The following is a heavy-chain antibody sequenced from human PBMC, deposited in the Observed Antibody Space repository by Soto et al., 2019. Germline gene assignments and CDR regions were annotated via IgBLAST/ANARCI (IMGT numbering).Heavy chain of an antibody. CDR3: VRGGYVHAFDY. D-gene: IGHD5-12*01. J-gene: IGHJ4*02. CDR2: IYYSGNT. Sequence: VSGGSISSSNYYWGWIRQPPGKGLEWIGTIYYSGNTHYNPSLKSRVTISVDTSMNQFSLNLDSVTAVDSAVYYCVRGGYVHAFDYWGQGALVTVYS. CDR1: GGSISSSNYY. V-gene: IGHV4-39*07.